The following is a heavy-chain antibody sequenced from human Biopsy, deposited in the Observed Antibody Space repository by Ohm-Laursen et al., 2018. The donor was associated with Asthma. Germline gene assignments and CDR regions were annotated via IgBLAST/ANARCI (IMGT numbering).Heavy chain of an antibody. V-gene: IGHV4-34*01. CDR2: TNERGVT. Sequence: ETLSLTCNVYPGSFSGFFWTWIRQSPGKGLEWIGETNERGVTNNNPSLKSRVIISIDAYWNRVSLKLTSVTAADTAVYYCARGPELDVWGQGTTVTVSS. CDR3: ARGPELDV. CDR1: PGSFSGFF. J-gene: IGHJ6*02.